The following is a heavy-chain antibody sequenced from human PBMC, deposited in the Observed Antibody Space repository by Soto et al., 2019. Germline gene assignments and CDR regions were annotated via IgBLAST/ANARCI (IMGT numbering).Heavy chain of an antibody. D-gene: IGHD3-9*01. J-gene: IGHJ5*02. V-gene: IGHV3-33*01. CDR2: IWYDGSNK. CDR3: ARDIGYFDWFSIWFDP. Sequence: GGSLRLSCAASGFTFSSYGMHWVRQAPGKGLEWVAVIWYDGSNKYYANSVKGRFTISRDNSKNTLYLQMNSLRAEDTAVYYCARDIGYFDWFSIWFDPWGQGTLVTVSS. CDR1: GFTFSSYG.